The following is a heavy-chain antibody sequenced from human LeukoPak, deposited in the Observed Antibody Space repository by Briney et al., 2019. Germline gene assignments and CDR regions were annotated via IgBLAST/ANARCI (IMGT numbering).Heavy chain of an antibody. Sequence: GGSLRLSCAASGFTFSRYWMHWVRQAPGKGLVWVSRMNSDGSSSSYADSVKGRFTISRDNAKNTLYLQMNSLRAEDTAVYYCAREVFGYSLDYWGQGTPVTVSS. CDR2: MNSDGSSS. J-gene: IGHJ4*02. CDR1: GFTFSRYW. V-gene: IGHV3-74*01. D-gene: IGHD2-15*01. CDR3: AREVFGYSLDY.